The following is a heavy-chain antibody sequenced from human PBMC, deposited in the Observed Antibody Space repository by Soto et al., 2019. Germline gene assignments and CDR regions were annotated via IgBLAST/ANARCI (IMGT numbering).Heavy chain of an antibody. V-gene: IGHV3-48*02. D-gene: IGHD6-13*01. Sequence: GGSLRLSCAASGFIFSSYSMNWVRQAPGKGLEWVSYISSSSSPIYYADSVRGRFTISRDNAKNSLYLQMNRLRDEDTAVYYCARDTIPGIAGIYYYGMDVWGQGTTVTVSS. CDR2: ISSSSSPI. J-gene: IGHJ6*02. CDR1: GFIFSSYS. CDR3: ARDTIPGIAGIYYYGMDV.